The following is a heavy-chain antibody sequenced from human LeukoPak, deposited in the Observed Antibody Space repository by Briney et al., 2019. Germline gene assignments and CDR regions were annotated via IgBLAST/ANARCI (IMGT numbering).Heavy chain of an antibody. CDR2: ISSTSSHI. CDR1: GFNFSSYS. D-gene: IGHD2-8*02. Sequence: PGGSLRLSCAASGFNFSSYSMNWVRQAPGKGLEWVSSISSTSSHIYYADSVKGRFTISRDNAKNSLYLQMNSLRAEDTAVYYCARVVPGTGFFYWGQGTLDTVSS. J-gene: IGHJ4*02. CDR3: ARVVPGTGFFY. V-gene: IGHV3-21*01.